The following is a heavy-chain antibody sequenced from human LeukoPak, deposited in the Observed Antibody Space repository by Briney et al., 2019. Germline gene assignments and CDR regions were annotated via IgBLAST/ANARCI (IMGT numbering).Heavy chain of an antibody. J-gene: IGHJ4*02. V-gene: IGHV3-30*02. CDR2: IRYDGSNK. Sequence: GGSLRLSCAASGFTFSSYGMHWVRQAPGKGLEWVAFIRYDGSNKYYADSVKGRFTISRDNSKNTVSLQMNSLKAEDTAVYYCGTVFDHWGPGILVTVSS. CDR3: GTVFDH. CDR1: GFTFSSYG. D-gene: IGHD1-14*01.